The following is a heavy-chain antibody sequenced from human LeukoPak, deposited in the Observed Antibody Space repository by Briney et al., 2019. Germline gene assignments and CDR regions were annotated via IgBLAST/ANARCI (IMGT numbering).Heavy chain of an antibody. V-gene: IGHV4-39*01. CDR2: IYYSGST. D-gene: IGHD3-10*01. J-gene: IGHJ4*02. CDR3: ARRMWFGELYYFDY. CDR1: GGSISSSSYY. Sequence: KASETLSLTCTVSGGSISSSSYYWGWIRQPPGKGLEWIGSIYYSGSTYYNPSLKSRVTISVDTSKNQLSLKLSSVTAADTAVYYCARRMWFGELYYFDYWGQGTLVTVSS.